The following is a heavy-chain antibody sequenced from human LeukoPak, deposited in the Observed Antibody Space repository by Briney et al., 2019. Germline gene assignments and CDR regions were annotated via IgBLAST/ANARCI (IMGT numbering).Heavy chain of an antibody. J-gene: IGHJ4*02. CDR2: ISGSGTTV. Sequence: GGSLRLSCAASGFTFSSYEMNWVRQAPGQGLEWVAYISGSGTTVYYADSVKGRFTISRNNAKNSLFLQMNSLRAEDTADYYCAREKFYDNSGYDYWGQGTLVTVSS. D-gene: IGHD3-22*01. V-gene: IGHV3-48*03. CDR1: GFTFSSYE. CDR3: AREKFYDNSGYDY.